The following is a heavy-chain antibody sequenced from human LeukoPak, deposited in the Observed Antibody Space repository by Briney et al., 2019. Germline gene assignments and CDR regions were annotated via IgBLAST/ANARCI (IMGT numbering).Heavy chain of an antibody. V-gene: IGHV1-69*13. D-gene: IGHD3-10*01. J-gene: IGHJ6*04. CDR1: GGTFSSYA. Sequence: ASVKVSCKASGGTFSSYAISWVRQAPGQGLEWMGGVIPIFGTANYAQKFQGRVTITADESTSTAYMELSSLRSEDTAVDYCASYGSGSYRDYYYYGMDVWGKGTTVTVSS. CDR2: VIPIFGTA. CDR3: ASYGSGSYRDYYYYGMDV.